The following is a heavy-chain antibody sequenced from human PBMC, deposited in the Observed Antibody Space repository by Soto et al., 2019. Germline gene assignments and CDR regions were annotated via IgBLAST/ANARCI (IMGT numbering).Heavy chain of an antibody. CDR2: ISYDGRNK. J-gene: IGHJ4*02. CDR1: GFSFSMEG. CDR3: AKPSAYGHRGYFDS. V-gene: IGHV3-30*18. Sequence: QVQLVESGGGVAQPGTSLRLSCVASGFSFSMEGMHWVRQAPGKGLEWVGVISYDGRNKYYLASVKGRFTISRDNSKNTLYLQMNSLRPEDTAVYSCAKPSAYGHRGYFDSWGQGTLVTVSS. D-gene: IGHD3-10*01.